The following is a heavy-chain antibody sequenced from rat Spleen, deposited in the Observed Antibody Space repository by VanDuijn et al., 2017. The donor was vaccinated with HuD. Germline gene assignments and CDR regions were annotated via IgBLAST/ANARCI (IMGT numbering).Heavy chain of an antibody. CDR3: ARHSGPYYYSGGSFDY. D-gene: IGHD1-1*01. Sequence: EVQLVESGGGLVQPGRSLKLSCVASGFTFNNYWMTWIRQAPGKGLEWVASITNTGGSTYYPDSVKGRFTISRDDAKSTLYLQMDSLRSEDTATYYCARHSGPYYYSGGSFDYWGQGVMVTVSS. V-gene: IGHV5-31*01. CDR1: GFTFNNYW. J-gene: IGHJ2*01. CDR2: ITNTGGST.